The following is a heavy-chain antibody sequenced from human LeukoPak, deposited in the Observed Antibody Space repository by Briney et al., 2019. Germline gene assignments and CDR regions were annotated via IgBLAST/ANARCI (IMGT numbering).Heavy chain of an antibody. J-gene: IGHJ1*01. V-gene: IGHV3-23*01. D-gene: IGHD3-22*01. CDR3: AKDCTGYYDSSGCAEYFQH. Sequence: GGSLRLSCAASGFTFSDYYMSWIRQAPGKGLEWVSAISGSGGSTYYADSVKGRFTISRDNSKNTLYLQMNSLRAEDTAVYYCAKDCTGYYDSSGCAEYFQHWGQGTLVTVSS. CDR2: ISGSGGST. CDR1: GFTFSDYY.